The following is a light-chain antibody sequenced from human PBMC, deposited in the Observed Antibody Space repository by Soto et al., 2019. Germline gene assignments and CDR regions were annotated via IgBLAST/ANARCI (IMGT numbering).Light chain of an antibody. V-gene: IGKV3-15*01. J-gene: IGKJ1*01. CDR1: QSVSGN. CDR3: QQYNDWPPWT. CDR2: GAS. Sequence: PGERASLSCRASQSVSGNLAWYQQKPGQAPRLLIYGASTRATGIPARFSGSGSGTEFTLTISSLQSEDFAVYYCQQYNDWPPWTFGQGTKVDIK.